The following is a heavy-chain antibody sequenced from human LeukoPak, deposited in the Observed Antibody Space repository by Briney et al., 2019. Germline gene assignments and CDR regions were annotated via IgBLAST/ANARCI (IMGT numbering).Heavy chain of an antibody. CDR3: ARVASLLLHLADYYFDY. CDR1: GYTFTSYG. Sequence: GASVKVSCKASGYTFTSYGISWVRQAPGQGLEWMGWISAYNGNTNYAQKLQGRVTMTTDTSTSTAYMELRSLRSDDTAVYYCARVASLLLHLADYYFDYWGQGTLVTVSS. V-gene: IGHV1-18*01. J-gene: IGHJ4*02. CDR2: ISAYNGNT. D-gene: IGHD3-22*01.